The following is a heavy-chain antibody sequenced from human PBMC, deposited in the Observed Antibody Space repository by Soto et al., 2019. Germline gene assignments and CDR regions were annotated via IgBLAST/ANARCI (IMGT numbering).Heavy chain of an antibody. CDR1: GFSRSTTGVG. CDR3: AHRSSTREGNWLDP. D-gene: IGHD2-8*01. CDR2: IYWDDDK. V-gene: IGHV2-5*02. Sequence: QITLKESGPTLVKPTQPLTLTCTFSGFSRSTTGVGVGWIRQPPGKALEWLALIYWDDDKRYSPSLKSRLTSTKDTSKRQVVLTMPNMDPVDTATYYCAHRSSTREGNWLDPWGQGTLVTVSS. J-gene: IGHJ5*02.